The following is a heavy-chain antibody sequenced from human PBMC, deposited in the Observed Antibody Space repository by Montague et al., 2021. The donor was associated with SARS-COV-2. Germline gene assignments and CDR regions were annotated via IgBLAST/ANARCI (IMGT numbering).Heavy chain of an antibody. CDR3: ARRGYSHYYYGMDV. CDR1: GGSFSGYY. V-gene: IGHV4-34*01. Sequence: SETLSLTCAVYGGSFSGYYWSWIRQPPGKGLEWIGEINHSGSTNYKPSLKSRVTISVDTSKNQFSLKLSSVTAADTAVYYCARRGYSHYYYGMDVWGQGTTVTVSS. J-gene: IGHJ6*02. CDR2: INHSGST. D-gene: IGHD5-24*01.